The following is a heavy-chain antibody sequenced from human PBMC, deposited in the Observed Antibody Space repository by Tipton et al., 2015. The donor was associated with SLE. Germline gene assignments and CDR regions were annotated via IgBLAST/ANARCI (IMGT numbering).Heavy chain of an antibody. CDR2: IWNDGSNE. V-gene: IGHV3-33*06. D-gene: IGHD2-15*01. J-gene: IGHJ4*02. CDR1: GFTFSDYG. Sequence: SLRLSCAASGFTFSDYGMHWVRQAPGKGLEWVAVIWNDGSNEYYTDSVKGRFTISRDNSKNTLYLQMNSLRAEDTAMYFCAKEGYCSGGGCTHFGDYYFDYWGQGTQVVVSS. CDR3: AKEGYCSGGGCTHFGDYYFDY.